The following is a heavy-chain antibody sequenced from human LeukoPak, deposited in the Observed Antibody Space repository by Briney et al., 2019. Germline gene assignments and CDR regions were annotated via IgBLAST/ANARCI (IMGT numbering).Heavy chain of an antibody. V-gene: IGHV3-30*18. Sequence: GGSLRLSCKVSGITFNNYAFHWVRQAPGKGLEWVAAISFDGKDRNYADSVKDRFSISRDNSKNTVSIQIDSLRGEDTALYYCAKDGSDKIAAATYHHSGMDVWGQGITVTVS. D-gene: IGHD6-25*01. CDR3: AKDGSDKIAAATYHHSGMDV. CDR2: ISFDGKDR. CDR1: GITFNNYA. J-gene: IGHJ6*02.